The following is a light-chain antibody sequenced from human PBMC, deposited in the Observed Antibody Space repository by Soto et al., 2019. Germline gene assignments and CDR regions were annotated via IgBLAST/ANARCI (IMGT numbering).Light chain of an antibody. CDR1: QNISSSF. J-gene: IGKJ1*01. Sequence: EIVLTQSPGTLSLSPGERATLSCRASQNISSSFLAWYQQKPGQAPRLLIYDASPRATGVPARFSGTGSGTDFTLPISGLKPEDFAMFFCQQYDRSQWTFGQGTKVEIK. CDR2: DAS. CDR3: QQYDRSQWT. V-gene: IGKV3-20*01.